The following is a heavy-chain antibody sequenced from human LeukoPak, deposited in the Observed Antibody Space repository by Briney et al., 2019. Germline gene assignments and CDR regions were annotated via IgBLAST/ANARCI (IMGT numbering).Heavy chain of an antibody. J-gene: IGHJ6*02. CDR1: GGSFSGYY. D-gene: IGHD1-1*01. CDR3: ALGTGTTSYYGMDV. V-gene: IGHV4-34*01. Sequence: SETLSLTCAVYGGSFSGYYWSWIRQPPGKGLEWIGEINHSGSTNYNPSLRSRVTISVDTSQNQFSLMLRSVTAADTAVYYCALGTGTTSYYGMDVWGQGTTVTVSS. CDR2: INHSGST.